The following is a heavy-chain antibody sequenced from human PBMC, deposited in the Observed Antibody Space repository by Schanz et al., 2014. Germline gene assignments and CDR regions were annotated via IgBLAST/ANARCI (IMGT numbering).Heavy chain of an antibody. Sequence: VQLVESGGSVVQPGRSLRLSCAGSGFSFSDYGMHWVRQAPGKGLEWVSAISGSGGSTYYADSVKGRFTISRDNSKNTLYLQINSLRAEDTAVYYCAKNSFASSSDIDYWGQGTLVTVSS. V-gene: IGHV3-23*04. J-gene: IGHJ4*02. CDR3: AKNSFASSSDIDY. CDR1: GFSFSDYG. CDR2: ISGSGGST. D-gene: IGHD1-7*01.